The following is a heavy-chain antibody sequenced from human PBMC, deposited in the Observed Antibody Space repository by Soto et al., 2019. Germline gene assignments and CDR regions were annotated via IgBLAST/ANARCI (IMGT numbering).Heavy chain of an antibody. V-gene: IGHV1-18*04. D-gene: IGHD2-21*01. Sequence: ASVKVSCKASGYTFTSYGISWVRQAPGQGLEWMGWISAYNGNTNYAQKLQGRVTMTTDTSTSTAYMELRSLRSDDTAVYYCARDRRVMSSAYFGWFDPWVQGTMVTVSS. CDR2: ISAYNGNT. J-gene: IGHJ5*02. CDR1: GYTFTSYG. CDR3: ARDRRVMSSAYFGWFDP.